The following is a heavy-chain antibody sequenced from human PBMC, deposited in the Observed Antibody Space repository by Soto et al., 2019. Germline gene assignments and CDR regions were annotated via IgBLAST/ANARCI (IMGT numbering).Heavy chain of an antibody. J-gene: IGHJ4*02. CDR2: ISSSGSTI. CDR1: GFTFSDYY. V-gene: IGHV3-11*01. D-gene: IGHD3-3*01. CDR3: ARDSPQYYDFWSGYHSRPFDY. Sequence: GGSLRLSCAASGFTFSDYYMSWIRQAPGKGLEWVSYISSSGSTIYYADSVKGRFTISRDNAKNSLYLQMNSLRAEDTAVYYCARDSPQYYDFWSGYHSRPFDYWGQGTLVTVSS.